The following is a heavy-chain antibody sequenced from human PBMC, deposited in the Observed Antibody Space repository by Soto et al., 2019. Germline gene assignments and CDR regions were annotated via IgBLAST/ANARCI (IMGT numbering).Heavy chain of an antibody. CDR2: INPSGGST. D-gene: IGHD2-2*02. CDR3: ARAVVVVPAAIGWFDP. J-gene: IGHJ5*02. Sequence: ASVKVSCKASGYTFTSYYMHWVRQAPGQGLEWMGIINPSGGSTSYAQKFQGRVTMTRDTSTSTAYMELSSLRPEDTAVYYCARAVVVVPAAIGWFDPWGQGTLVTVSS. CDR1: GYTFTSYY. V-gene: IGHV1-46*01.